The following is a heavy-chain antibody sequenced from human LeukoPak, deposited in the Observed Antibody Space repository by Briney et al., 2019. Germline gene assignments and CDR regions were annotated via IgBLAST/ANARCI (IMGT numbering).Heavy chain of an antibody. D-gene: IGHD3-3*01. V-gene: IGHV1-69*04. Sequence: ASVTVSCKASGGTFSSYAISWVRLAPGQGLEWMGRIIPILGIANYAQKFQGRVTITADKSTSTAYMELSSLRSEDTAVYYCAGSRITIFGVAEGGWFDPWGQGTLVTVSS. CDR3: AGSRITIFGVAEGGWFDP. CDR2: IIPILGIA. CDR1: GGTFSSYA. J-gene: IGHJ5*02.